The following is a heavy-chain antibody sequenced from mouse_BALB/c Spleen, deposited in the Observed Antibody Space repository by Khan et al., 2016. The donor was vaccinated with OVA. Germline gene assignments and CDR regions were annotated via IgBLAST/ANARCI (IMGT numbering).Heavy chain of an antibody. CDR1: GFTFSSYA. V-gene: IGHV5-9-3*01. D-gene: IGHD2-1*01. CDR2: ISSDGYYT. J-gene: IGHJ3*01. CDR3: ARSAYGNFAY. Sequence: EVQLQESGGGLVKPGGSLKLSCAASGFTFSSYAMSWVRQTPEKRLEWVATISSDGYYTYYPDNVTGRFTLSRDNAKNTLYLQMSSLRSEDTAMYYCARSAYGNFAYWGQGTLVTVSA.